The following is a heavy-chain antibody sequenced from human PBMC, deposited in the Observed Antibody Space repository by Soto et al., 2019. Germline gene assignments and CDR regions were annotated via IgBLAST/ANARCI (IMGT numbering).Heavy chain of an antibody. CDR3: TGGVLGV. V-gene: IGHV3-11*01. D-gene: IGHD3-10*01. Sequence: QEPLVESGGDLVKPGGSLRLSCAASGFTFSDYYMNWVRQAPGKGLEWISYISSAGDTIYYADSVRGRFTISRDNSKNSLFLQMNSLRAEDTALYYCTGGVLGVWGQGTLVTVSS. J-gene: IGHJ4*02. CDR2: ISSAGDTI. CDR1: GFTFSDYY.